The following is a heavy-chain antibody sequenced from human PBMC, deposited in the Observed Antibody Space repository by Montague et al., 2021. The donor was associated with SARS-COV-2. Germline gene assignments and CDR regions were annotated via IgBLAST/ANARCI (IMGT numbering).Heavy chain of an antibody. CDR2: IYYSGTT. CDR1: GGSITNYY. V-gene: IGHV4-59*01. Sequence: SETLSLTCTVSGGSITNYYWTWIRQSPGRGLEWIGYIYYSGTTNYNPSLKSRVTMSIDTSKNQFSLSLSSVTAADSAVYYCARLRRGTYYDSFDPWGQGALVSVSS. D-gene: IGHD1-26*01. J-gene: IGHJ5*02. CDR3: ARLRRGTYYDSFDP.